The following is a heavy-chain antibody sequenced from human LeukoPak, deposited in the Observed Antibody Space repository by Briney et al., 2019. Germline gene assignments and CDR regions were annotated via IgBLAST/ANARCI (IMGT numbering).Heavy chain of an antibody. Sequence: SETLSLTCTVSGGSISSSSYYWGWIRQPPGKGLEWIGSIYYSGSTYYNPPLKSRVTISVDTSKNQFSLKLSSVTAADTAVYYCARSAYYDFWSGPTPAYYFDYWGQGTLVTVSS. CDR2: IYYSGST. CDR3: ARSAYYDFWSGPTPAYYFDY. V-gene: IGHV4-39*01. CDR1: GGSISSSSYY. J-gene: IGHJ4*02. D-gene: IGHD3-3*01.